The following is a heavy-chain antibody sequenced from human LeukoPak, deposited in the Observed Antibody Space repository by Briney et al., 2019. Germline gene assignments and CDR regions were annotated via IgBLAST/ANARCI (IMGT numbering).Heavy chain of an antibody. CDR3: ARSTYTVTHLDY. CDR2: INHSGST. J-gene: IGHJ4*02. V-gene: IGHV4-34*01. CDR1: GGSFSGYY. Sequence: SETLSLTCAVYGGSFSGYYWSWIRQPPGKGLEWIGEINHSGSTNYNPSLKSRVTISVDTSKNQFSLKLSSVTAADTAVYYCARSTYTVTHLDYWGQGTLVTVSS. D-gene: IGHD4-17*01.